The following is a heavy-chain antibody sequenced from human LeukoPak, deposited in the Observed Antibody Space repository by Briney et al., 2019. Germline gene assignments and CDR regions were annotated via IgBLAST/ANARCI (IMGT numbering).Heavy chain of an antibody. CDR1: GFSIRTYS. V-gene: IGHV3-21*01. J-gene: IGHJ4*02. D-gene: IGHD4-17*01. CDR2: ISSSGGHR. CDR3: AKMFYGDSVTPDY. Sequence: GGSLRLSCAASGFSIRTYSMNWVRQAPGKGLQWVSYISSSGGHRFYADSVKGRFIISRDNAENSLYLQMNSLRAEDTAIYYCAKMFYGDSVTPDYWGRGTLVTVSS.